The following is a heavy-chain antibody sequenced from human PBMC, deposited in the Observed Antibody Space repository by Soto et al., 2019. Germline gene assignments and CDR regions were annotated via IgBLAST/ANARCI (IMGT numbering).Heavy chain of an antibody. J-gene: IGHJ4*02. D-gene: IGHD5-18*01. CDR2: ISNDGNYE. V-gene: IGHV3-30*19. CDR3: VRGRGASCLDPNSYMFDC. CDR1: GFSFSSYG. Sequence: VQLAESGGGVVQPGRSLRLSCVASGFSFSSYGMSWVRQAPGKGLEWVAVISNDGNYEFYANSVKGRFTISRDNSKSTLHLEMDSLKLEATALYVCVRGRGASCLDPNSYMFDCWGQGNLVTVS.